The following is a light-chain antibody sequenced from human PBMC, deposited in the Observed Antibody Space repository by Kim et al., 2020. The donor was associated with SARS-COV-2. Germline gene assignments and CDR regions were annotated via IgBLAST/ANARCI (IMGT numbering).Light chain of an antibody. CDR3: CSYRSDSTLV. V-gene: IGLV2-14*03. J-gene: IGLJ3*02. CDR1: TSVIAAYDY. Sequence: QSITIPCTGTTSVIAAYDYVSWYQQQPGKAPKFIIYDVSDRPSGVSNRFSGSKSGNTASLTISGLQAEDEADYYCCSYRSDSTLVFGGGTKLTVL. CDR2: DVS.